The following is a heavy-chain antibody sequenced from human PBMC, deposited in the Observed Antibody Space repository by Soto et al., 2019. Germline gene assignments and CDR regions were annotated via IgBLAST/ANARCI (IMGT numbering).Heavy chain of an antibody. CDR3: AKDRSSSGWQRADAFDI. CDR2: ISGSGGST. V-gene: IGHV3-23*01. J-gene: IGHJ3*02. Sequence: HPGGSLRLSCAASGFTFSSYAMSWVRQAPGKGLEWVSAISGSGGSTYYADSVKGRFTISRDNSKNTLYLQMNSLRAEDTAVYYCAKDRSSSGWQRADAFDIWGQGTMVTVSS. CDR1: GFTFSSYA. D-gene: IGHD6-19*01.